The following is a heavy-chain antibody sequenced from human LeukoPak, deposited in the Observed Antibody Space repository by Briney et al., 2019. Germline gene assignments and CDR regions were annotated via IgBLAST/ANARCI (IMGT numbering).Heavy chain of an antibody. V-gene: IGHV3-48*01. D-gene: IGHD2-21*01. CDR1: GFTFSNYN. CDR2: ISSDSSTI. J-gene: IGHJ3*02. Sequence: PGGSLRLSCAASGFTFSNYNMNWVRQAPGKGLEWVSYISSDSSTIYYADSVKGRFTIFRDNAKNSLYLQMSSLRVEDTAVYYCARDTDCGGDCYAVHDAFDIWGQGTMVTVSS. CDR3: ARDTDCGGDCYAVHDAFDI.